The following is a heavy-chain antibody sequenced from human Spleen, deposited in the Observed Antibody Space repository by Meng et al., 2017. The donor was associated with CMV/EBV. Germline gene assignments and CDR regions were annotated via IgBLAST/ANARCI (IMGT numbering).Heavy chain of an antibody. V-gene: IGHV3-7*01. CDR3: ARGAGSYYKSPLDY. J-gene: IGHJ4*02. D-gene: IGHD3-10*01. CDR2: IKQDGSEK. CDR1: GFTFSSYW. Sequence: GESLKISCAASGFTFSSYWMSWVRQAPGKGLKWVANIKQDGSEKYYVDSVKGRFTISRDNAKNSLSLQMNSLRAEDTAVYYCARGAGSYYKSPLDYWGQGTLVTVSS.